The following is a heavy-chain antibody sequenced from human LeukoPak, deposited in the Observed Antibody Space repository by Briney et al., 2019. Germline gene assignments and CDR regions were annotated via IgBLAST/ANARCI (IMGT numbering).Heavy chain of an antibody. CDR1: GGSISSSSYY. CDR3: ATPRFGELFLNY. J-gene: IGHJ4*02. V-gene: IGHV4-39*01. CDR2: IYYSGST. Sequence: SETLSLTCTVSGGSISSSSYYWGWIRQPPGKGLEWIGSIYYSGSTYYNPSLKSRVTISVDTSKNQFSLKLSSVTAADTAVYYCATPRFGELFLNYWGQGTLATVSS. D-gene: IGHD3-10*02.